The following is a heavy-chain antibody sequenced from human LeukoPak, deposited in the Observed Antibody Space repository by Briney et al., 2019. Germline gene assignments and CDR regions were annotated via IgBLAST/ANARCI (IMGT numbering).Heavy chain of an antibody. CDR1: GYTFTGYY. J-gene: IGHJ4*02. Sequence: ASVKVSCTASGYTFTGYYIHWVRQAPGQGLEWMGWINPNSGDTNYAPKFQGSVTMTRDTSTSTAYMELNRPRSDDTAVYYCAREYRLPGACFDYWGQGTLVTVSS. CDR3: AREYRLPGACFDY. V-gene: IGHV1-2*02. CDR2: INPNSGDT. D-gene: IGHD2-2*01.